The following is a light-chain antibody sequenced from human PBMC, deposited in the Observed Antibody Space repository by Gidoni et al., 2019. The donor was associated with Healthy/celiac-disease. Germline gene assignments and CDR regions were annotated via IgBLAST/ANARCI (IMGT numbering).Light chain of an antibody. CDR3: QKYNSASWT. CDR2: AAS. Sequence: DIQMTQSPSSLSASVGDRVTITCRASQGISNYLAWYQQKPGKVPKLLIYAASTLQSGVPSRFSGSGAGTDVTLTISSLQPEDVATYYCQKYNSASWTFGQGTKVEIK. V-gene: IGKV1-27*01. CDR1: QGISNY. J-gene: IGKJ1*01.